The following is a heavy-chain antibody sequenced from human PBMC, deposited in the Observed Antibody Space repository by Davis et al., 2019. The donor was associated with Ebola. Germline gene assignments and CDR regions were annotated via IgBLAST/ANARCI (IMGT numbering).Heavy chain of an antibody. CDR3: ARQGQSSGWFTDWFDP. J-gene: IGHJ5*02. CDR1: GGSISSYY. CDR2: IYYSGST. Sequence: MPSETLSLTCTVSGGSISSYYWSWIRQPPGKGLEWIGYIYYSGSTNYNPSLKSRVTISVDTSKNQFSLKLSSVTAADTAVYYCARQGQSSGWFTDWFDPWGQGTLVTVSS. D-gene: IGHD6-19*01. V-gene: IGHV4-59*08.